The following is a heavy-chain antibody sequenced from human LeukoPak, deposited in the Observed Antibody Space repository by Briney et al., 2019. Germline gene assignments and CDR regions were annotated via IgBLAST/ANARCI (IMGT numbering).Heavy chain of an antibody. CDR2: ISDTGKN. CDR3: ATGYYEPFAT. D-gene: IGHD1-26*01. J-gene: IGHJ5*02. Sequence: SETLSLTCSVSGASLSSYYWDRLRQSPGKGLEWIGYISDTGKNDAHPSLKSRVSILLDMSKKQFSLRLRSVTAADSAVYYCATGYYEPFATWGPGILVTVSS. CDR1: GASLSSYY. V-gene: IGHV4-59*01.